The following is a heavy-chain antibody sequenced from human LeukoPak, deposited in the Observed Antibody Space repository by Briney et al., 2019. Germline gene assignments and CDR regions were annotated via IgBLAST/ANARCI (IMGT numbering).Heavy chain of an antibody. CDR3: ARDFLGRTNGGCNSFGMDV. D-gene: IGHD2-8*01. CDR2: INLHTGGA. J-gene: IGHJ6*02. V-gene: IGHV1-2*04. Sequence: ASVKVSCKSSGYTFTDYFLHWVRQAPGQGLEWMGCINLHTGGAHYAQKFQDWVSLTRDTSIDTAFMELSSLRSDATAIYYCARDFLGRTNGGCNSFGMDVWGQGTTVTVSS. CDR1: GYTFTDYF.